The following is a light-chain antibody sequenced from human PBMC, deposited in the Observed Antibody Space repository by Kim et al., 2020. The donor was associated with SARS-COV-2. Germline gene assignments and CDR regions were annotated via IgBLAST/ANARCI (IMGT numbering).Light chain of an antibody. CDR2: GAS. CDR1: QGINND. V-gene: IGKV1-27*01. J-gene: IGKJ1*01. CDR3: QKYNGAPWT. Sequence: ASVGDRVTITCRASQGINNDLAWYQQKPGKVHNLLIYGASALQSGVPSRFSGRGSGTDFTLTISSLQPEDVAIYYCQKYNGAPWTFGQGTKVDIK.